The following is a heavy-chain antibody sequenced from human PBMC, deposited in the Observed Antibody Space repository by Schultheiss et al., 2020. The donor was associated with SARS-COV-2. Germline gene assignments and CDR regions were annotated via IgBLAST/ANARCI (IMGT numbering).Heavy chain of an antibody. CDR1: GFTFSSYA. CDR3: ARHQGPSPWYYYYGMDV. CDR2: ISYDGSNK. J-gene: IGHJ6*02. Sequence: GESLKISCAASGFTFSSYAMSWVRQAPGKGLEWVAVISYDGSNKYYADSVKGRFTISRDNSKNTLYLQMNSLRAEDTAVYYCARHQGPSPWYYYYGMDVWGQGTTVTVSS. V-gene: IGHV3-30*04.